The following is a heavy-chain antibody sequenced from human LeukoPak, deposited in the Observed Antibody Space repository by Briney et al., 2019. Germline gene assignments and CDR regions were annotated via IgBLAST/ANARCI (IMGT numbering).Heavy chain of an antibody. CDR3: AKARYGDYVAPVGGPFDY. CDR1: GFTFSSYA. J-gene: IGHJ4*02. CDR2: ISGSGGST. D-gene: IGHD4-17*01. V-gene: IGHV3-23*01. Sequence: GGSLRLSCAASGFTFSSYAMSWVRQAPGKRLGWVSAISGSGGSTYYADSVKGRFTISRDNSKNTLYLQMNSLRAEDTAVYYCAKARYGDYVAPVGGPFDYWGQGTLVTVPS.